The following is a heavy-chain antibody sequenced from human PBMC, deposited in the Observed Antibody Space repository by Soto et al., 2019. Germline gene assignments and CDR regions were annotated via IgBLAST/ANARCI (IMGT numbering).Heavy chain of an antibody. CDR3: ARQRYRYTRSWGFYYGMDV. CDR1: GGTFSNYA. CDR2: ITLIFGTV. J-gene: IGHJ6*02. V-gene: IGHV1-69*06. Sequence: QVQLVQSGAEVKKPGSSVKVSCKASGGTFSNYAISWVRQAPGEGLEWMGGITLIFGTVKYAVKFQGRVTITADKSTTTAYMELSSLRSEDTAVYYCARQRYRYTRSWGFYYGMDVWGQGTTVTVSS. D-gene: IGHD6-13*01.